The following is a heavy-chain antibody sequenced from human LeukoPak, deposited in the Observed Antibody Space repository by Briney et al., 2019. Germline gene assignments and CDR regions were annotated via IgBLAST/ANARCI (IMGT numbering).Heavy chain of an antibody. Sequence: GRSLRLSCVASGFIFSSYGMHWVRQAPGKGLEWVAVIWYDGSNKYYADSVEGRFTISRDNSKNTLYLQMNSLRAEDTAVYYCASQHSWGQGTLVTVSS. CDR2: IWYDGSNK. CDR1: GFIFSSYG. CDR3: ASQHS. V-gene: IGHV3-33*01. J-gene: IGHJ4*02.